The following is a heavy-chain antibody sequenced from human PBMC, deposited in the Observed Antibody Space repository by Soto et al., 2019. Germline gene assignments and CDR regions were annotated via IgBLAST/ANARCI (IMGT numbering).Heavy chain of an antibody. CDR3: AQGGEPPGYYGLDV. J-gene: IGHJ6*02. CDR2: MHYTGVT. V-gene: IGHV4-61*01. Sequence: SETLSLTCSVSGGSVRSGNHFWNWIRQPPGRGLEWLGYMHYTGVTNYNPSLKSRVSMSVDTSKDQFSLNLTSLTAADTAVYYCAQGGEPPGYYGLDVWGQGTTVTVSS. CDR1: GGSVRSGNHF.